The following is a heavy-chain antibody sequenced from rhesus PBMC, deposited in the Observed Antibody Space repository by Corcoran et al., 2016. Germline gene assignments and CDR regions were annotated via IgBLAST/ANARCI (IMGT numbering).Heavy chain of an antibody. CDR2: NEGNNTRT. V-gene: IGHV4-73*01. CDR1: GGSISGDYY. J-gene: IGHJ4*01. D-gene: IGHD1-1-1*01. Sequence: QVKLQQWGEGLVKPSETLSLTCAVYGGSISGDYYWSWIRQPPGKGLEWMGKNEGNNTRTNHHPSLQTRVTISKDTSKNQFSLKLSSGTAADTAVYYWAKSSWGRFDYWGQGVLVTVSS. CDR3: AKSSWGRFDY.